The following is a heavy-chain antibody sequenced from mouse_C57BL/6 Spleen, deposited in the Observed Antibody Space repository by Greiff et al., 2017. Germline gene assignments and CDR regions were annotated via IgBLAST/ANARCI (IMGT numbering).Heavy chain of an antibody. Sequence: QVQMQQPGAELVRPGSSVKLSCKASGYTFTSYWMHWVKQRPIQGLEWIGNIDPSDSETHYNQKFKDKATLTVDKSSSTAYMQLSSLTAEDSAVYYCARLTGTTYFDYWGQGTTLTVSS. CDR2: IDPSDSET. CDR1: GYTFTSYW. V-gene: IGHV1-52*01. J-gene: IGHJ2*01. D-gene: IGHD4-1*01. CDR3: ARLTGTTYFDY.